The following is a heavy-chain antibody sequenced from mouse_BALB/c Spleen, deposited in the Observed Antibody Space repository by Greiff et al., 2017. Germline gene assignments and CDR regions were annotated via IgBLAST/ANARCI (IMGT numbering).Heavy chain of an antibody. CDR3: AREWLLFAY. CDR2: IRNKANGYTT. D-gene: IGHD2-3*01. J-gene: IGHJ3*01. V-gene: IGHV7-3*02. CDR1: GFTFTDYY. Sequence: EVKVVESGGGLVQPGGSLRLSCATSGFTFTDYYMSWVRQPPGKALEWLGFIRNKANGYTTEYSASVKGRFTISRDNSQSILYLQMNTLRAEDSATYYCAREWLLFAYWGQGTLVTVSA.